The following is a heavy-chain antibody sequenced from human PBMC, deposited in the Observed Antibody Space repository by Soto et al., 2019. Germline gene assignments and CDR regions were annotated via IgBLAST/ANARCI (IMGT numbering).Heavy chain of an antibody. D-gene: IGHD1-20*01. Sequence: QVQLQKSGPGLVKPSETLSLTCTVSGVSITSYYWSWIRQPAGKGLEWIGRIYSSGSTNYNPSLKSRVTMSIDTSKNQFSLKLSSVTAADTAVYYCACLYNWNGWSDYWGQGTLVTVSS. CDR1: GVSITSYY. CDR3: ACLYNWNGWSDY. J-gene: IGHJ4*02. V-gene: IGHV4-4*07. CDR2: IYSSGST.